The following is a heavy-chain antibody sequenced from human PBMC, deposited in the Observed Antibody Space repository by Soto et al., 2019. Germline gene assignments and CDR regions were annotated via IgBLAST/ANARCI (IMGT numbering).Heavy chain of an antibody. J-gene: IGHJ5*02. V-gene: IGHV4-59*08. CDR2: IYYTGST. CDR3: AIAKTTFYHWFEP. Sequence: QVQLQESGPGLVKPSETLSLTCTVSVFSINSYSCSWIRPSPGKGLEWIVQIYYTGSTNYNPSLKRRVTISVDRSKNQFSLRLSSVPAADTAVYYCAIAKTTFYHWFEPWGQGTLVTVSS. D-gene: IGHD1-7*01. CDR1: VFSINSYS.